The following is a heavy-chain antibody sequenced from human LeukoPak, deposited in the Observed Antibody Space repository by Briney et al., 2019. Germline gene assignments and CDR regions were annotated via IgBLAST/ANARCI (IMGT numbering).Heavy chain of an antibody. CDR2: IYTSVST. J-gene: IGHJ6*03. CDR1: GGSISSGSDY. V-gene: IGHV4-61*02. D-gene: IGHD3-10*01. CDR3: AREGRDYYYYYIYV. Sequence: SQTLSLTCTVSGGSISSGSDYWSWIRQPAGKGLEWIGRIYTSVSTNYNPSLESRVTISVDTSKNQFSLKLSSVTAADTAIYYCAREGRDYYYYYIYVWGKGTTVTVSS.